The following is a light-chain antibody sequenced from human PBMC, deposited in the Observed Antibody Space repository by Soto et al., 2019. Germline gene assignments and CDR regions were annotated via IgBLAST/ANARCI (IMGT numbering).Light chain of an antibody. Sequence: QSALTQPASVSGSPGQSITISCTGTSSDVGGYNYVSWYQQHPGKVPRLMIYEVSNRPSGLSNRFSGSKSDNTASLTISGLQAEDEADYYCSSYTSSNTWVFGGRTKLTVL. J-gene: IGLJ3*02. CDR2: EVS. V-gene: IGLV2-14*01. CDR3: SSYTSSNTWV. CDR1: SSDVGGYNY.